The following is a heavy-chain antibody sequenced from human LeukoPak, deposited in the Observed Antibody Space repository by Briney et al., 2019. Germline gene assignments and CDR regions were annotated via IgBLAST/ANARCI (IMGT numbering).Heavy chain of an antibody. CDR2: IYYSGST. CDR1: GGSISSYY. Sequence: SETLSLTCTVSGGSISSYYWSWIRQPPGKGLEWIGYIYYSGSTNYNPSLKSRVTISLDTSKNHFSLRLSSVTAADTAMYYCARENNSGWYYFDNWGQGTLVTVSS. D-gene: IGHD6-19*01. J-gene: IGHJ4*02. V-gene: IGHV4-59*01. CDR3: ARENNSGWYYFDN.